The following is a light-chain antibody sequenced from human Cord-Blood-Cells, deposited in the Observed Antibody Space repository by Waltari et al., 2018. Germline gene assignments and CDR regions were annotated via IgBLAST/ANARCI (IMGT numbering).Light chain of an antibody. Sequence: QSALTQPASVSGSPGQSITISCTGTSSDVGGYNYVSWYQQHPGKAPKLMIYDVSKRPSGVSIRFSGSKSGNTASLTISGLQAEDEADYYCSSYTSSSIVVFGGGTKLTVL. V-gene: IGLV2-14*01. CDR1: SSDVGGYNY. CDR2: DVS. CDR3: SSYTSSSIVV. J-gene: IGLJ2*01.